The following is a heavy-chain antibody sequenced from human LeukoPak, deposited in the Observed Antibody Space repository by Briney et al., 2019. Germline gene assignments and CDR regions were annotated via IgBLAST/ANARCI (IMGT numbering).Heavy chain of an antibody. V-gene: IGHV1-18*01. J-gene: IGHJ4*02. CDR2: ISAYNGNT. Sequence: ASVKVSCKASGGTFSSYAISWVRQAPGQGLEWMGWISAYNGNTNYAQKLQGRVTMTTDTSTSTAYMELRSLRSDDTAVYYCASGGYDWCLDYWGQGTLVTVSS. CDR1: GGTFSSYA. CDR3: ASGGYDWCLDY. D-gene: IGHD5-12*01.